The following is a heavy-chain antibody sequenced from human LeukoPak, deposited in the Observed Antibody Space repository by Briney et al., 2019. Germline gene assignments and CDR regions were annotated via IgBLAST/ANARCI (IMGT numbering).Heavy chain of an antibody. Sequence: AGGSLRLSCAASGFTFSSYWMSWVRQAPEKGLEWVANIKQDGSEKYYVDSVKGRFTISRDNAKNSLYLQMNSLRAEDTAVYYCARVARVGDFDYWGQGTLVTVSS. CDR2: IKQDGSEK. D-gene: IGHD3-10*01. CDR3: ARVARVGDFDY. CDR1: GFTFSSYW. V-gene: IGHV3-7*04. J-gene: IGHJ4*02.